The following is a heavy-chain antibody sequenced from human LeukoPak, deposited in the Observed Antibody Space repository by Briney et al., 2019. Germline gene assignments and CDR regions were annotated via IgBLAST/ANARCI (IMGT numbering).Heavy chain of an antibody. D-gene: IGHD6-19*01. J-gene: IGHJ4*02. CDR2: ISYDGSNK. CDR1: GFTFSSYA. Sequence: PGGSLRLSCAASGFTFSSYAMHWVRQAPGKGLEWVAVISYDGSNKYYADSVKGRFTISRDNSKNTLHLQMNSLRAEDTAVYYCASSEYSSGWYYFDYWGQGTLVTVSS. V-gene: IGHV3-30*14. CDR3: ASSEYSSGWYYFDY.